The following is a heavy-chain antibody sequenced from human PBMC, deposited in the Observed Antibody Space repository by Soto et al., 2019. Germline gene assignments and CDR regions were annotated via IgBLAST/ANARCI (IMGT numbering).Heavy chain of an antibody. CDR3: TTTIAAAGDWFDP. CDR2: IKSKTDGGTT. D-gene: IGHD6-13*01. Sequence: EVQLVESGGGLVKPGGSLRLSCAASGFTFSNAWMNWVRQAPGKGLEWVGRIKSKTDGGTTDYAAPVKGRFTISRDDSKNTLYLQMNSLKTEDTAVYYCTTTIAAAGDWFDPWGQGTLVTVSS. CDR1: GFTFSNAW. V-gene: IGHV3-15*07. J-gene: IGHJ5*02.